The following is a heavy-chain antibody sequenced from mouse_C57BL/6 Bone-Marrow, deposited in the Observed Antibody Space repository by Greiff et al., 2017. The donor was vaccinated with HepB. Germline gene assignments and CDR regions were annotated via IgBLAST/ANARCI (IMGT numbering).Heavy chain of an antibody. CDR3: ARDYYGSSYGFAY. CDR1: GYSITSGYY. J-gene: IGHJ3*01. Sequence: EVQLVESGPGLVKPSQSLSLTCSVTGYSITSGYYWNWIRQFPGNKLEWMGYISYDGSNNYNPALKNRISITRDTSKNQFFLKLNSVTTEDTATYYCARDYYGSSYGFAYWGQGALVSVSA. CDR2: ISYDGSN. D-gene: IGHD1-1*01. V-gene: IGHV3-6*01.